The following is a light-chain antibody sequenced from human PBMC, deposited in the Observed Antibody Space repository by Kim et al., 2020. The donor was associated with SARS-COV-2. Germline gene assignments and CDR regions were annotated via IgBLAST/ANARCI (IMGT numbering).Light chain of an antibody. Sequence: SAPGERAPLSCRASQSVSSYLAWYQQKPGQAPRLLIYDASNRATGIPARFSGSGSGTDFTLTISSLEPEDFAVYYCQQRSNWPPYTFGQGTKLEIK. CDR2: DAS. CDR3: QQRSNWPPYT. J-gene: IGKJ2*01. V-gene: IGKV3-11*01. CDR1: QSVSSY.